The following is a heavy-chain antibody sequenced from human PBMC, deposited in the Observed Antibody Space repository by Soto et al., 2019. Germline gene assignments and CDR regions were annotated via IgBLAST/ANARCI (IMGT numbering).Heavy chain of an antibody. CDR1: GFSFSNYW. D-gene: IGHD2-21*02. CDR2: LKGDGSER. CDR3: ARHPIRDFGGNSGFFDY. J-gene: IGHJ4*02. V-gene: IGHV3-7*01. Sequence: EVQLVESGGGLVQPGGSLRLSCAASGFSFSNYWMSWVRQAPGKGLEWVAVLKGDGSERYYVDSVKGRFTISRDNAKDSLYLQMNNLRGEDTAVYHCARHPIRDFGGNSGFFDYWGQGTPVTVSS.